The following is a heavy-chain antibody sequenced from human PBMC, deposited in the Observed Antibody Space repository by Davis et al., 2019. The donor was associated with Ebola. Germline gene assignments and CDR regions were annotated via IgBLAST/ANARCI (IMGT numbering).Heavy chain of an antibody. Sequence: GGSLRLSCAASGFTVSSNYMSWVRQAPGKGLEWVSGIRAGGGTTYYADSVKGRFTISRDNSKNTLYLQVNSLRVEDTAVYYCATRGYSSGWPDYWGQGTLVIVSS. D-gene: IGHD6-19*01. J-gene: IGHJ4*02. CDR3: ATRGYSSGWPDY. CDR1: GFTVSSNY. V-gene: IGHV3-23*01. CDR2: IRAGGGTT.